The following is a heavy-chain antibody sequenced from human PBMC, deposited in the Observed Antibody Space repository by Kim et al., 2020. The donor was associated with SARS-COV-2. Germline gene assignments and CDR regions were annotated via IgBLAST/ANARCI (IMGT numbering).Heavy chain of an antibody. D-gene: IGHD3-16*02. CDR1: GGSISSSSYY. CDR2: IYYSGST. J-gene: IGHJ4*02. V-gene: IGHV4-39*01. CDR3: ARRAFGGVIVIRYFDY. Sequence: SETLSLTCTVSGGSISSSSYYWGWIRQPPGKGLEWIGSIYYSGSTYYNPSLKSRVTISVDTSKNQFSLKLSSVTAADTAVYYCARRAFGGVIVIRYFDYWGQGTLVTVSS.